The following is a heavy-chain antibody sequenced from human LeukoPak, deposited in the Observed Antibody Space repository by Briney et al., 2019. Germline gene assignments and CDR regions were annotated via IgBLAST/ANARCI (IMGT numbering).Heavy chain of an antibody. D-gene: IGHD3-3*02. J-gene: IGHJ4*02. CDR3: AVLGY. CDR1: GFTFSSYA. CDR2: ISYDGSNK. V-gene: IGHV3-30-3*01. Sequence: GGSLRLSCAASGFTFSSYAMHWVRQAPGKGLEWVAVISYDGSNKYYADSVKGRFIISRDNSKNTLYLQMNSLRAEDTAVYYCAVLGYWGQGTLVTVSS.